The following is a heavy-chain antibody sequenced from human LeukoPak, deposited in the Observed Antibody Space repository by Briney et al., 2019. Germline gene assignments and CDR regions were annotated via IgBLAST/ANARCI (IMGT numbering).Heavy chain of an antibody. V-gene: IGHV4-31*03. CDR2: ISYSGST. D-gene: IGHD3-10*01. J-gene: IGHJ6*02. CDR3: ARDRDFVGNYYYYAMDV. CDR1: GASFSSGGYY. Sequence: SQTLPLTCTVSGASFSSGGYYWNWIRQHPGKGLEWIGYISYSGSTDYNPFLKSRVTISVDTSKNQFSLKLSSVTAADTAMYYCARDRDFVGNYYYYAMDVWGQGTTVTVSS.